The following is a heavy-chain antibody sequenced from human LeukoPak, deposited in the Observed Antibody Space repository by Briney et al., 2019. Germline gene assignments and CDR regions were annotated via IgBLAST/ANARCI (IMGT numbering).Heavy chain of an antibody. CDR1: GFTFSTYA. D-gene: IGHD2-15*01. CDR3: AKRHCSGGSCSSGVDY. V-gene: IGHV3-23*01. CDR2: ISPAGGSI. Sequence: GGSLRLSCAASGFTFSTYAMSWVRQAPEKGLEWVSLISPAGGSIYYADSVKGRFTISRDNSENTLYLQMSSLRTEDTAVYYCAKRHCSGGSCSSGVDYWGQGTLVTVSS. J-gene: IGHJ4*02.